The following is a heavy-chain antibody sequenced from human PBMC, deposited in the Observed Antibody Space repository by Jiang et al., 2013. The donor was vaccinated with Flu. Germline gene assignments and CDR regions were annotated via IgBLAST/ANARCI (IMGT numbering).Heavy chain of an antibody. J-gene: IGHJ5*02. D-gene: IGHD3-3*01. V-gene: IGHV4-4*02. CDR2: IYHSGST. Sequence: AVSGGSISSSNWWSWVRQPPGKGLEWIGEIYHSGSTNYNPSLKSRVTISVDKSKNQFSLKLSSVTAADTAVYYCARSEDYDFWSGPTIDPWGQGTLVTVSS. CDR1: GGSISSSNW. CDR3: ARSEDYDFWSGPTIDP.